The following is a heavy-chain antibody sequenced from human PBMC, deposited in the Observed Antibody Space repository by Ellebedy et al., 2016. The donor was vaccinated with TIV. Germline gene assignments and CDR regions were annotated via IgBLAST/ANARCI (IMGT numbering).Heavy chain of an antibody. CDR2: INCNGGST. V-gene: IGHV1-46*02. J-gene: IGHJ6*01. CDR3: ARVGFADYYFGMDV. Sequence: AASVKVSCKASGYTFNIYYMHWVRQAPGRGLEWMGLINCNGGSTGYAQKFRGRVTMTRDASRRTVYMELSSLRPEDTAGYFCARVGFADYYFGMDVWGQGTTVTVSS. D-gene: IGHD3-10*01. CDR1: GYTFNIYY.